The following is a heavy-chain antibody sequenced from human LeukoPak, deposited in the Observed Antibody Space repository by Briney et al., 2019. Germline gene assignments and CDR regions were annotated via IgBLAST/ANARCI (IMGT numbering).Heavy chain of an antibody. CDR3: ARISGIFGVVNLLYDY. Sequence: AASVKVSCKVSGYTLTELSMHWVRQAPGKGLEWMGGFDPEDGETIYAQKFQGRVTMTEDTSTDTAYMELSSLRSEDTAVYYCARISGIFGVVNLLYDYWGQGTLVTVSS. J-gene: IGHJ4*02. CDR2: FDPEDGET. V-gene: IGHV1-24*01. D-gene: IGHD3-3*01. CDR1: GYTLTELS.